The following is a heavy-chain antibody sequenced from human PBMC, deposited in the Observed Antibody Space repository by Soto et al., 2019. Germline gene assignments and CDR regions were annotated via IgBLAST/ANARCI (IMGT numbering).Heavy chain of an antibody. Sequence: SGGPLRLSLPASGFTLGSYRMNWVRRAPGKGLEWVSYISSSSSIIDYADSVKGRFTISRDNAKNSLYLQMNSLRAEDTAVYYCAIDQRYSWNWYNCIDAWGKGTLVTVSS. V-gene: IGHV3-48*01. CDR1: GFTLGSYR. CDR2: ISSSSSII. J-gene: IGHJ5*02. CDR3: AIDQRYSWNWYNCIDA. D-gene: IGHD1-7*01.